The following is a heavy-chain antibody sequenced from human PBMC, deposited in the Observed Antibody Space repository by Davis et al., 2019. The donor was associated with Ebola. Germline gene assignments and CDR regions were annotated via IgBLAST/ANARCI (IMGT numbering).Heavy chain of an antibody. D-gene: IGHD1-26*01. CDR1: GYTFTSYA. Sequence: ASVKVSCKASGYTFTSYAMHWVRQAPGQRLEWMGWISAYNGNTNYAQKLQGRVTMTTDTSTSTAYMELRSLRSDDTAVYYCARDLTVGANDYWGQGTLVTVSS. CDR3: ARDLTVGANDY. CDR2: ISAYNGNT. J-gene: IGHJ4*02. V-gene: IGHV1-18*01.